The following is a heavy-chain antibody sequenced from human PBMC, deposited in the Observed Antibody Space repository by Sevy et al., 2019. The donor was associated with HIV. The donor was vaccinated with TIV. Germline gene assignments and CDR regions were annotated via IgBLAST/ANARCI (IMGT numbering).Heavy chain of an antibody. Sequence: GGSLRLSCAASGFTFSSYAMSWVRQAPGKGLEWVSAISGSGCSTYYADSVKGRFTISRDNSKNTLYLQMNSLRAEDTAIYYCAKEYTYYYDTLDAFDIWGQGTMVTVSS. J-gene: IGHJ3*02. CDR3: AKEYTYYYDTLDAFDI. V-gene: IGHV3-23*01. CDR1: GFTFSSYA. D-gene: IGHD3-22*01. CDR2: ISGSGCST.